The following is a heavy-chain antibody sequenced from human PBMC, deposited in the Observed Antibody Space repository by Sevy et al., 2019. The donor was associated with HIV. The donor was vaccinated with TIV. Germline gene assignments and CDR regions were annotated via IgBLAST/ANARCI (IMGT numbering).Heavy chain of an antibody. CDR3: ARDPEDSSSWYWAEGNAFDI. V-gene: IGHV4-39*02. CDR1: GGSISSSSYY. J-gene: IGHJ3*02. CDR2: ICYSGST. Sequence: SETLSLTCTVSGGSISSSSYYWGWIRQPPGKGLEWIGSICYSGSTYYNPSLKSRVTISVDTSKNQFSLKLSSVTAADTAVYYCARDPEDSSSWYWAEGNAFDIWGQGTMVTVSS. D-gene: IGHD6-13*01.